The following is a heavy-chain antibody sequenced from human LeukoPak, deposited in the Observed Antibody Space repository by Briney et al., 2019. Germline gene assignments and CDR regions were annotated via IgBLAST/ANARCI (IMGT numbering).Heavy chain of an antibody. J-gene: IGHJ4*02. CDR2: IYPGDSDT. V-gene: IGHV5-51*01. CDR3: ARNQDAGTFGSGAIDY. Sequence: RGESLKISCKGSGYSFTSYWIGWVRQMPGKVLEWMGIIYPGDSDTRYSPSFQGQVTISADKSISTAYLQWSSLKASDTAMYYCARNQDAGTFGSGAIDYWGQGTLVTVSS. CDR1: GYSFTSYW. D-gene: IGHD3-10*01.